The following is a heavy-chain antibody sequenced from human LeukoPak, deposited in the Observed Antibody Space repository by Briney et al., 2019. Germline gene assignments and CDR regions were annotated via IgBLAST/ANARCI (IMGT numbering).Heavy chain of an antibody. CDR2: IYHSGST. D-gene: IGHD3-9*01. V-gene: IGHV4-38-2*02. Sequence: SETLSLTCTVSGYSISSGYYWGWIRQPPGKGLEWIGSIYHSGSTYYNPSLKSRVTISVDTSKNQFSLKLSSVTAADTAVYYCASSTYYDIFNYFDYWGQGTLVTVSS. CDR1: GYSISSGYY. J-gene: IGHJ4*02. CDR3: ASSTYYDIFNYFDY.